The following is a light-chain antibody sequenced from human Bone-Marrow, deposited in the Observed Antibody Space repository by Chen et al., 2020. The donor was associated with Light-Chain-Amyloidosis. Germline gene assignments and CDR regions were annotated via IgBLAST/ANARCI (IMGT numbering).Light chain of an antibody. Sequence: SYVLTQPSSVSVSPGQTARITCSGDALPRNYAYWYQQKSGQAPVLVIYEDSKRPSGSPERFSGSSSGTMATLTISGAQVEDEADYYCYSTDSTGKNVVFGGGTKLTVL. CDR2: EDS. V-gene: IGLV3-10*01. CDR3: YSTDSTGKNVV. CDR1: ALPRNY. J-gene: IGLJ2*01.